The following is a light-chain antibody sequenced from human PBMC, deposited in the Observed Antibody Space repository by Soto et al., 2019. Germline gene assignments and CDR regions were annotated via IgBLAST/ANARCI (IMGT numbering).Light chain of an antibody. Sequence: DIQMTQSPSTLSASVGDRVTITCRASQSISSWLARYQKKPGKAPKLRIYDASSLESGVPSRFSGSGSGTEFTLTISSLQPDDFATYYCQQYNSYSTFGQGTKVEIK. CDR3: QQYNSYST. J-gene: IGKJ1*01. CDR1: QSISSW. CDR2: DAS. V-gene: IGKV1-5*01.